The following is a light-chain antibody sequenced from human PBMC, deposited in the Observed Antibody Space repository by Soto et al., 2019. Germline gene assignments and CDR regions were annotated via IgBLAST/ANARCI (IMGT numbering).Light chain of an antibody. CDR1: QSVSSSY. CDR3: QQYGSSPLT. V-gene: IGKV3-20*01. J-gene: IGKJ4*01. Sequence: EIVLTQSPGTLSLSPGERATLSCRASQSVSSSYLAWYQQKHGQAPRLLIYGASSRVTGIPDRFSGSGSGTDFTLTSSRLEPEDFAVYYCQQYGSSPLTFGGGTKVEIK. CDR2: GAS.